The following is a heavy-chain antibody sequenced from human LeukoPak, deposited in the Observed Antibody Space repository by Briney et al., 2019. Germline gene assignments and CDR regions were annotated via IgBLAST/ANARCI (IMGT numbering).Heavy chain of an antibody. V-gene: IGHV3-9*03. CDR1: GFTFSSYA. CDR2: ISWNSGSI. J-gene: IGHJ4*02. Sequence: GGSLRLSCAASGFTFSSYAMHWVRQAPGKGLEWVSGISWNSGSIGYADSVKGRFTISRDNAKNSLYLQMNSLRAEDMALYYCAKDRGAMLYYFDYWGQGTLVTVSS. CDR3: AKDRGAMLYYFDY. D-gene: IGHD3-16*01.